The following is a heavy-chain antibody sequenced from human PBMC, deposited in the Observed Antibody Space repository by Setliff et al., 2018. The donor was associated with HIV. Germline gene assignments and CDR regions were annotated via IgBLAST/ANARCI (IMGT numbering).Heavy chain of an antibody. CDR2: INPSGAIT. J-gene: IGHJ6*02. Sequence: ASVKVSCKASGYIFTSYYVHWVRQAPGQGLEWMGIINPSGAITSYAQKFQGRVTMTRDMSTSTVYMELSSLRSEDTAVYYCARAPTLFGVEYYYYFGMDVWGQGTTVTVSS. CDR3: ARAPTLFGVEYYYYFGMDV. CDR1: GYIFTSYY. V-gene: IGHV1-46*01. D-gene: IGHD3-3*01.